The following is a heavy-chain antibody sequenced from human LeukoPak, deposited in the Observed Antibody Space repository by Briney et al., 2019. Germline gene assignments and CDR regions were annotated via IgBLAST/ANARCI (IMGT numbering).Heavy chain of an antibody. D-gene: IGHD3-22*01. Sequence: PGRSLRLSCAASGFTFSSYGMHWVRQAPGKGLEWVAVISYDGSNKYYADSVKGRFTISRDNSKNTLYLQMNSLRAEDTAVYYCAKDPYYYDSSGYYPNWGQGTLVTVSS. CDR3: AKDPYYYDSSGYYPN. CDR2: ISYDGSNK. J-gene: IGHJ4*02. V-gene: IGHV3-30*18. CDR1: GFTFSSYG.